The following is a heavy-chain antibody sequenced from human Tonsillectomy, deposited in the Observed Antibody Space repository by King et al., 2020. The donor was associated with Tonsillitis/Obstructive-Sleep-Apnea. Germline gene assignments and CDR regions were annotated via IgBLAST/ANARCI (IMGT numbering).Heavy chain of an antibody. D-gene: IGHD2-2*01. Sequence: VQLVESGGGLVQPGGSLRLSCAASGFTFSSYWMHWVRQAPGKGLVWVSRINNDGTITSYADSVKGRFTITSDNAKNTVYLQMNSLRAEDTAVYYCARGGYCSSTSCYSVAFDIWGQGTMVTVSS. CDR2: INNDGTIT. J-gene: IGHJ3*02. CDR1: GFTFSSYW. V-gene: IGHV3-74*01. CDR3: ARGGYCSSTSCYSVAFDI.